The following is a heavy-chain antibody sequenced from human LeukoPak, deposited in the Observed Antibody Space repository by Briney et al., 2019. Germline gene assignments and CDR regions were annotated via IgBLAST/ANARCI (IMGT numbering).Heavy chain of an antibody. CDR1: GYFISSGYY. V-gene: IGHV4-38-2*02. D-gene: IGHD6-13*01. CDR2: IHHSGST. CDR3: ARDTGSWDSSSWYDWFDP. J-gene: IGHJ5*02. Sequence: SETLSLTCTVSGYFISSGYYWGWIRQPPGKGLQWIGSIHHSGSTYYNPSLKSRVTISVDTSKNQFSLKLSSVTAADTAVYYCARDTGSWDSSSWYDWFDPWGQGTLVTVSS.